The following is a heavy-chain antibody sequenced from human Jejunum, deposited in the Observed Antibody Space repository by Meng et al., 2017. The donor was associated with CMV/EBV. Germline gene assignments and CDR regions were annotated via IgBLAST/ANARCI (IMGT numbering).Heavy chain of an antibody. V-gene: IGHV3-23*01. CDR2: TSAIGGGT. CDR1: GFTFSRYA. CDR3: TKDGSTSWNSESDY. Sequence: SGFTFSRYAMTWVRPTPGKGLEWVSATSAIGGGTYYADSVKGPFTISRDNSQNTIYLQMNSLRVEDTAVYYCTKDGSTSWNSESDYWGQGTLVTVPQ. J-gene: IGHJ4*02. D-gene: IGHD2-2*01.